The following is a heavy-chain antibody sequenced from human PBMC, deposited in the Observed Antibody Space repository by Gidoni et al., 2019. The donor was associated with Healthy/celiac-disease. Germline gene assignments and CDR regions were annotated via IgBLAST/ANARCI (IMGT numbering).Heavy chain of an antibody. CDR2: ISSSSSYI. J-gene: IGHJ4*02. V-gene: IGHV3-21*01. D-gene: IGHD6-19*01. CDR1: GFTFSTYS. CDR3: ARDPGRGIAVAGTGLDY. Sequence: EVQLVESGGGLVKPGGSLSLSCAASGFTFSTYSMNWVRQAPGKGLEWVSSISSSSSYIYYADSVKGRFTISRDNAKNSLYLQMNSLRAEDTAVYYCARDPGRGIAVAGTGLDYWGQGTLVTVSS.